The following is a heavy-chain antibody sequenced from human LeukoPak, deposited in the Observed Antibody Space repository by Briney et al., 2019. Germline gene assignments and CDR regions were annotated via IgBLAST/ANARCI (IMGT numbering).Heavy chain of an antibody. CDR3: VRGALYTYYFDY. CDR1: GFTFSSYS. V-gene: IGHV3-21*01. Sequence: GGSLRLSCAASGFTFSSYSMNWVRQAPGKGLEWVSSISSSSSYIYYADSVKGRFTISRDNAKNTVYLHLNSLRVEDTAVYYCVRGALYTYYFDYWGQGTLVTVSS. CDR2: ISSSSSYI. J-gene: IGHJ4*02. D-gene: IGHD3-16*01.